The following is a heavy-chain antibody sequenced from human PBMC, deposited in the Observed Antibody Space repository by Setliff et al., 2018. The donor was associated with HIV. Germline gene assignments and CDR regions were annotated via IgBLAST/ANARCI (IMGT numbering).Heavy chain of an antibody. CDR1: GYSFSNFA. D-gene: IGHD6-6*01. V-gene: IGHV1-3*01. Sequence: RASVKVSCKASGYSFSNFAIHWVRQAPGQRLEWLGWINAGSGNTRYSQKFQDRLTITRDTSARTVYMELSSLKSEDTAVYYCARDQSIFAESAIMAARPRYYYGMDVWGHGTTVTVSS. CDR3: ARDQSIFAESAIMAARPRYYYGMDV. J-gene: IGHJ6*02. CDR2: INAGSGNT.